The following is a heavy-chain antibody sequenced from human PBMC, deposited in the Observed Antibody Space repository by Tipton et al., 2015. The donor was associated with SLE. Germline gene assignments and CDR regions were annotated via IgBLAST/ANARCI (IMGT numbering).Heavy chain of an antibody. CDR1: GDSVSPNY. V-gene: IGHV4-59*08. CDR3: ARHQAYSGSSPFDI. J-gene: IGHJ3*02. Sequence: TLSLTCSVSGDSVSPNYWSWIRQPPGKGLEWIGYIYYTGSTIYNPSLKSRVTISVDTSKKQYSLKLSSVTAADTAMYYCARHQAYSGSSPFDIWGQGTMVTVSS. CDR2: IYYTGST. D-gene: IGHD1-26*01.